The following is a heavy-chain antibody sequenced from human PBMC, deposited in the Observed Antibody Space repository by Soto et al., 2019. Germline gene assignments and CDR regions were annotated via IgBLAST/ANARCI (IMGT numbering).Heavy chain of an antibody. J-gene: IGHJ4*02. Sequence: QVQLQQWGAGLLKPSETLSLTCAVNGGSLTGYYWCWIRQPPGKGLEWIGEIKDGGSTNYSPSLRGRVTISADTSKNQFSLRLNSVTAADTAVYFCARGQEGIVATHWDQGTLVTVSS. CDR1: GGSLTGYY. V-gene: IGHV4-34*01. CDR2: IKDGGST. D-gene: IGHD5-12*01. CDR3: ARGQEGIVATH.